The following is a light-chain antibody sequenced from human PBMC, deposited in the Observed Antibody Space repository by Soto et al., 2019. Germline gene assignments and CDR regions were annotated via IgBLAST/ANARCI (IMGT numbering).Light chain of an antibody. V-gene: IGLV2-23*01. CDR3: FSYAGNSVYV. Sequence: QSALTQPASVSGSPGQSITISWTGTSSDVGSYNLVSWFQQLPSKVPKLIIYEGTKRPSGVSDRFSGSKSGYTASLTISGLQAEDAADYYCFSYAGNSVYVFGTGTKV. J-gene: IGLJ1*01. CDR1: SSDVGSYNL. CDR2: EGT.